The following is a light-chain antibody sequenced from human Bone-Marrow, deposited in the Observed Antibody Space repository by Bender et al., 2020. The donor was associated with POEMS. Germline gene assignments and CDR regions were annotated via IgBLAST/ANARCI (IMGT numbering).Light chain of an antibody. CDR3: QSADNSGSYFVR. Sequence: SYVLTQPPSVSVAPGKTARITCGGDNIGLKSVHWYQQKAGQAPVLVIYYDSDRPSGIPERFSGSSSGTTVTLTISGAQVEDEADYYCQSADNSGSYFVRFGGGTKLTVL. CDR2: YDS. J-gene: IGLJ2*01. CDR1: NIGLKS. V-gene: IGLV3-21*01.